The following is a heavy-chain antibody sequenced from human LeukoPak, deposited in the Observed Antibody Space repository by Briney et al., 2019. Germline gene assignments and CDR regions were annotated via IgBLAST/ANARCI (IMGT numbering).Heavy chain of an antibody. D-gene: IGHD1-26*01. CDR3: ARGWDGSIVGAWGY. J-gene: IGHJ4*02. CDR1: GFTFSSYA. V-gene: IGHV3-30-3*01. CDR2: ISYGGSNK. Sequence: RPGGSLRLSCAASGFTFSSYAMDWVRQAPWKGREWVAVISYGGSNKYYVDSVKGRFTISRDNSKNTLYLQMNSLRAEDTAVYYCARGWDGSIVGAWGYWGQGTLVTVSS.